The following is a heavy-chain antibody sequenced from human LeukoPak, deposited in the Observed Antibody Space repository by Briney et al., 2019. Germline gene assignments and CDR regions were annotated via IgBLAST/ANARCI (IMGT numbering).Heavy chain of an antibody. CDR2: IYTSGST. Sequence: SETLSLTCTVSGGSISSYYWSWIRQPAGKGLEWVGRIYTSGSTNYNPSLKSRVTMSVDTSKNQFSLKLSSVTAADTAVYYCARDGSEWEPTPHLDYWGQGTLVTVSS. J-gene: IGHJ4*02. CDR3: ARDGSEWEPTPHLDY. D-gene: IGHD1-26*01. CDR1: GGSISSYY. V-gene: IGHV4-4*07.